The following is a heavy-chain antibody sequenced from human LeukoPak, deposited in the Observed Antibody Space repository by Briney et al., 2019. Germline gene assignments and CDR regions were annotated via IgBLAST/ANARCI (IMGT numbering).Heavy chain of an antibody. V-gene: IGHV4-4*07. CDR1: GGSISSYY. J-gene: IGHJ4*02. CDR2: IYTSGST. CDR3: ARELGQLDRLSFDY. D-gene: IGHD6-6*01. Sequence: SETLSLTCTVSGGSISSYYWSWIRQPAGKGLEWIGRIYTSGSTNYNPSLKSRVTMSVDTSKNQFSLKLSSVTAADTAVYYCARELGQLDRLSFDYWGQGTLVTVSS.